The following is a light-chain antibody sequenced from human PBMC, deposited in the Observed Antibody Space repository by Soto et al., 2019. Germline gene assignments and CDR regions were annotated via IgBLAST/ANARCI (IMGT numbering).Light chain of an antibody. J-gene: IGKJ3*01. Sequence: EIVLTQSPGTLSLSPGERATLSCRASQSVSSNYLAWYQQKPGQAPRLLIYGASSRATGIPDRFSGSGSGTDFTLTISRLEPEDFAVYYCQQYGSSRTFGPGT. CDR1: QSVSSNY. V-gene: IGKV3-20*01. CDR2: GAS. CDR3: QQYGSSRT.